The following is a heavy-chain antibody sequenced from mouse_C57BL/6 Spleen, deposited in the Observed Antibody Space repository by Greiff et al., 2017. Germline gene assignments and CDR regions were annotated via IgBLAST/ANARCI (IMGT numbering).Heavy chain of an antibody. Sequence: EVMLVESEGGLVQPGSSMKLSCTASGFTFSDYYMAWVRQVPEKGLEWVANINYDGSSTYYLDSLKSRFIISRDNAKNILYLQMSSLKSEDTATYYCARGGGSSGFDYWGQGTTLTVSS. CDR3: ARGGGSSGFDY. CDR1: GFTFSDYY. CDR2: INYDGSST. D-gene: IGHD3-2*02. V-gene: IGHV5-16*01. J-gene: IGHJ2*01.